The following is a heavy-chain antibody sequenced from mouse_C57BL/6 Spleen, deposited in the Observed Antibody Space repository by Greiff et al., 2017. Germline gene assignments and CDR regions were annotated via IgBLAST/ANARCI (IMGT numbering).Heavy chain of an antibody. V-gene: IGHV1-55*01. CDR1: GYTFTSYW. J-gene: IGHJ3*01. Sequence: QVQLQQPGAELVKPGASVKMSCKASGYTFTSYWITWVKQRPGQGLEWIGDIYPGSGSTNYNEKFKSKATLTVDTSSSTAYMQLSSLTSEDSAVYYWARSVGTMVTTDAWFAYWGQGTLVTVSA. CDR3: ARSVGTMVTTDAWFAY. CDR2: IYPGSGST. D-gene: IGHD2-2*01.